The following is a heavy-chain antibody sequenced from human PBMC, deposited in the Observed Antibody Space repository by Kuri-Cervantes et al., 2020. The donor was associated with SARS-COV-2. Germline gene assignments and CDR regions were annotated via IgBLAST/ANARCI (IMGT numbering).Heavy chain of an antibody. CDR2: IAIAGDP. CDR3: ARVSWGGDGFDI. D-gene: IGHD3-16*01. J-gene: IGHJ3*02. CDR1: GFTFSSHD. V-gene: IGHV3-13*05. Sequence: GESLKISCVASGFTFSSHDMHWVRQPTGKGLEWVSGIAIAGDPYFAASVTGRFTISRENAKNSLYLQMDSLRAGDTAVYYCARVSWGGDGFDIWGQGTMVTVSS.